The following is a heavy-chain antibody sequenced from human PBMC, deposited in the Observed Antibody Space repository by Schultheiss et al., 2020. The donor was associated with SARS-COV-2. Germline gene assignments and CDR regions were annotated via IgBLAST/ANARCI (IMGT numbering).Heavy chain of an antibody. Sequence: GGSLRLSCAASGFTFSSYGMHWVRQAPGKGLEWVAVISYDGSNTYYAESVKGRFTISRDNAKNSLYLQMNSLRAEDTAVYYCARDQRFLAEWGGGGMDVWGQGTTVTVSS. V-gene: IGHV3-30*03. CDR1: GFTFSSYG. D-gene: IGHD3-3*01. CDR2: ISYDGSNT. J-gene: IGHJ6*02. CDR3: ARDQRFLAEWGGGGMDV.